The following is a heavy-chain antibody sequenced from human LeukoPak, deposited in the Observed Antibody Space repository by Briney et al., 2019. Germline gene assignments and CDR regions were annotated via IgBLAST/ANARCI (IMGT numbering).Heavy chain of an antibody. D-gene: IGHD2-2*01. J-gene: IGHJ5*02. CDR3: ARGHYQLS. V-gene: IGHV3-7*01. CDR1: GFTFSSYW. Sequence: GGSLRLSCAVSGFTFSSYWMSWVRQAPGKGLEWVAGIKEEGSEKHYVDSVKGRFTISRGNAKNSLYLQMNSLRAEDTAVYYCARGHYQLSWGQGILVTVSS. CDR2: IKEEGSEK.